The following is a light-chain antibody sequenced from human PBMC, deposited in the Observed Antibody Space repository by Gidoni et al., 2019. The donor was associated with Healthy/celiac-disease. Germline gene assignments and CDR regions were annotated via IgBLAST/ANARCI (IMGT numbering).Light chain of an antibody. V-gene: IGKV3-11*01. Sequence: EIVLTQSPATLSLSPWERATLSCRASQSASSYLAWYQQKPGQAPRLLIYDASNRATGIPARFSGRGSGTDFTLTISSLEPEDFAVYYCQQRSNWLTFGGGTKVEIK. CDR1: QSASSY. J-gene: IGKJ4*01. CDR2: DAS. CDR3: QQRSNWLT.